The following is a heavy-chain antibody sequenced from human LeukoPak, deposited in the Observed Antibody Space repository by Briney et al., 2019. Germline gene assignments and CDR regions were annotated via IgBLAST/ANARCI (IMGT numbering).Heavy chain of an antibody. Sequence: GESLKISCRASGHDFPDYWIGWVRQMPGKGLEWMGIIFPRDSNTVYGPSFQGQVTISVDTSISTAYLQWSSLKASDTAIYYCARHGLFGCNDVGCYRSFLYYGMDVWGQGTAVTVSS. D-gene: IGHD2-15*01. CDR1: GHDFPDYW. J-gene: IGHJ6*02. CDR3: ARHGLFGCNDVGCYRSFLYYGMDV. CDR2: IFPRDSNT. V-gene: IGHV5-51*01.